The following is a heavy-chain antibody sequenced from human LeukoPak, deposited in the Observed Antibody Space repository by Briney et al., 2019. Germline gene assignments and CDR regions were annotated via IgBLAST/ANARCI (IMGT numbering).Heavy chain of an antibody. J-gene: IGHJ5*02. V-gene: IGHV1-2*02. CDR2: INPNSGGT. CDR1: GYTFTGYY. Sequence: EASVKVSCKASGYTFTGYYIHWVRQAPGQGLEWMGWINPNSGGTNYAQNFQGRVTMTWDTSISTAYMELNRLRSDDTAVYYCARESPSFSSSWYRDNWFDPWGQGSLVTVSS. D-gene: IGHD6-13*01. CDR3: ARESPSFSSSWYRDNWFDP.